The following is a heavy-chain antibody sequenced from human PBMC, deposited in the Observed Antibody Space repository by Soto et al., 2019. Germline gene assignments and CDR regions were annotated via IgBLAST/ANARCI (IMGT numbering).Heavy chain of an antibody. CDR1: GGSFSGYY. CDR2: INHRGST. V-gene: IGHV4-34*01. J-gene: IGHJ5*02. CDR3: ARDFYRDYYESSGIRGSDWFDP. D-gene: IGHD3-22*01. Sequence: QVQLQQWGAGLLKPSETLSLTCAVYGGSFSGYYWSWIRQPPGKGLEWIGEINHRGSTNYNPSLKSLVPISVDTSKNQFSLKLRSVTAADTAVSYCARDFYRDYYESSGIRGSDWFDPWGQGTLVTVSS.